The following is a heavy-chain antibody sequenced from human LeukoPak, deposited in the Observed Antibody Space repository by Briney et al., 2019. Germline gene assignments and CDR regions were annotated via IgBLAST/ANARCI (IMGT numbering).Heavy chain of an antibody. J-gene: IGHJ4*02. D-gene: IGHD6-13*01. Sequence: SETLSLTCAVYGGSFSGYYWSWIRQPPGKGLEWIGEINHSGSTNYNPSLKSRVTISVDTSKSQFSLKLGSVTAADTAVYFCARGGIVTAGTKWLNYWGQGTLVTVSS. CDR3: ARGGIVTAGTKWLNY. V-gene: IGHV4-34*01. CDR2: INHSGST. CDR1: GGSFSGYY.